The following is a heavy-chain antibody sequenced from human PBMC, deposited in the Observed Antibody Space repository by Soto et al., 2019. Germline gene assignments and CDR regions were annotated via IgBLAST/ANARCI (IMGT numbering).Heavy chain of an antibody. CDR3: VRIVVVPADFVDAFDI. CDR1: GYTFTSYD. D-gene: IGHD2-2*01. J-gene: IGHJ3*02. Sequence: QVQLVQSGAEVKKPGASVKVSCKASGYTFTSYDINWVRQATGQGLEWMGWMNPNSGNTGYAQKFQGRVTMTRNTSISTAYMELSSLRSEDTAVYYCVRIVVVPADFVDAFDIWGQGTMVTVSS. CDR2: MNPNSGNT. V-gene: IGHV1-8*01.